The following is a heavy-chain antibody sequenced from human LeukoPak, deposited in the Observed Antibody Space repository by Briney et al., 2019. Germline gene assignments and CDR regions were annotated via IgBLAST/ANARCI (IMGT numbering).Heavy chain of an antibody. J-gene: IGHJ6*04. CDR2: ISYNGGST. D-gene: IGHD3-3*02. CDR3: ARRFAAQLAFVDV. CDR1: GFTFTNYA. Sequence: VGSLRLSCAASGFTFTNYAMHCVRQTPGNELEYVSAISYNGGSTYYADSVKGRFTISRDNSKNTLYLQMGSLIPEDMGVYYCARRFAAQLAFVDVWGKGTTVTISS. V-gene: IGHV3-64*02.